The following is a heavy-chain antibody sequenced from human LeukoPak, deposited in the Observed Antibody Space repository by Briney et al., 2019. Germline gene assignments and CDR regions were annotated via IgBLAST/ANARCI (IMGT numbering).Heavy chain of an antibody. D-gene: IGHD6-13*01. Sequence: PSETLSLTCTVSGGSISSYYWSWIRQPPGKGLEWIGYIYYTERTNYNPSLKSRVTISVDTSKNQFSLKLSSVTAADTAVYYCAGVRYSSSWALFDYWGQGTLVTVSS. V-gene: IGHV4-59*01. CDR3: AGVRYSSSWALFDY. CDR2: IYYTERT. CDR1: GGSISSYY. J-gene: IGHJ4*02.